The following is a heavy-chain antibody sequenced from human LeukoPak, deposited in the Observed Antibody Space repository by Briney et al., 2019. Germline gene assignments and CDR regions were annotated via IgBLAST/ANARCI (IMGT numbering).Heavy chain of an antibody. J-gene: IGHJ6*03. Sequence: PSETLSLTCTVSEDSISSRSYYWGWIRQPPGKGLEWIGMIYYSGSTYNNPSLKSRVTISVDTSENQFSLELSSVTAADTAVYYCARTYYNDSSYCQPPLYYYYYYMDVWGKGTTVTVSS. CDR1: EDSISSRSYY. CDR3: ARTYYNDSSYCQPPLYYYYYYMDV. V-gene: IGHV4-39*01. D-gene: IGHD3-22*01. CDR2: IYYSGST.